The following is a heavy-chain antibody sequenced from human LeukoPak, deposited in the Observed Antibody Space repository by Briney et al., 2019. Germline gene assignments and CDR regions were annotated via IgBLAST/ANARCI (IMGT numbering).Heavy chain of an antibody. CDR2: ISSSSSYI. CDR3: ARGYGTMGLNWFDP. CDR1: GFTFSSYS. J-gene: IGHJ5*02. V-gene: IGHV3-21*01. D-gene: IGHD4/OR15-4a*01. Sequence: GGSLRLSCAASGFTFSSYSMNWVRQAPGKGLEGVSSISSSSSYIYYADSVKGRFTISRDNAKNSLYLQMNSLRAEDTAVYYCARGYGTMGLNWFDPWGQGTLVTVSS.